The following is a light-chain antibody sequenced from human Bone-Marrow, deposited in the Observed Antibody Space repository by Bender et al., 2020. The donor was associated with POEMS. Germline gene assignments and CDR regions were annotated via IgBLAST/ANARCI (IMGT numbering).Light chain of an antibody. Sequence: SYDLTQPPSVSVSAGQTATVTCSGDKVGNRPISWYQQMLGLSPLLVIYKDDQRPSDTPERFSGSKSGNTATLTISGTQTVDEADFYCLAWDRTSGVFGGGTRLSVL. CDR1: KVGNRP. CDR2: KDD. J-gene: IGLJ3*02. V-gene: IGLV3-1*01. CDR3: LAWDRTSGV.